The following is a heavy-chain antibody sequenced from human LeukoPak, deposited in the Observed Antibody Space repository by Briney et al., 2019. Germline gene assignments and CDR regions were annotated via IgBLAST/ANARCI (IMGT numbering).Heavy chain of an antibody. CDR1: GFTFSSHW. Sequence: GGSLRLSCAASGFTFSSHWMYWVRQAPGKGLEWVANIKPDGGERFYMDSVKGRFTISRDNTKKSLYLQMNSLRVEDTAVYYCAGVIVEVPGVSDYCDHWGQGTLVTVSS. CDR2: IKPDGGER. J-gene: IGHJ4*02. D-gene: IGHD2-2*01. V-gene: IGHV3-7*05. CDR3: AGVIVEVPGVSDYCDH.